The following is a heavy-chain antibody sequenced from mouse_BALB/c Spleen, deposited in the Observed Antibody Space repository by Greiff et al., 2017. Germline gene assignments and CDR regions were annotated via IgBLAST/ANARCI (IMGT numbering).Heavy chain of an antibody. CDR2: IDPANGNT. D-gene: IGHD2-12*01. CDR3: ALYDDYWGGFYWYFDV. V-gene: IGHV14-3*02. Sequence: EVKLQQSGAELVKPGASVKLSCTASGFSIKDTYMHWVKQRPEQGLEWIGRIDPANGNTKFDPKFQGKATITADTSSNTAYLQPSSLTSEDTAVYYCALYDDYWGGFYWYFDVWGAGTTVTVSS. J-gene: IGHJ1*01. CDR1: GFSIKDTY.